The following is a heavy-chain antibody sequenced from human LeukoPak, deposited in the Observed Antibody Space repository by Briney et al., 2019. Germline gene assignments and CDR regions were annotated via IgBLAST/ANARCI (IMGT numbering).Heavy chain of an antibody. J-gene: IGHJ4*02. V-gene: IGHV3-23*01. CDR1: GFSFGSYA. CDR3: ARDPGTIFDVLNFHFDV. D-gene: IGHD3-3*01. Sequence: GGSLRLSCAASGFSFGSYAMSWVRQAAGKGLEWVSEICGSVSGSGDCTHYADFVQGRFTVSRDNFKNTLYLQMDSLTAEDTAFYYCARDPGTIFDVLNFHFDVWGQGTLVTVSS. CDR2: ICGSVSGSGDCT.